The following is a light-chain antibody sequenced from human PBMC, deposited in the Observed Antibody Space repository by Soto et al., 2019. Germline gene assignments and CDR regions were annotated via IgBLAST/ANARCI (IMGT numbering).Light chain of an antibody. CDR3: CSYAGSRWV. CDR1: SSDVGSFNL. CDR2: EVN. J-gene: IGLJ3*02. Sequence: QSALTQPASVSGSPGQSITFSCTGSSSDVGSFNLVYWYQQYPGKAPKLILYEVNKRPSGVSNRFSGSKSGNTASLTISGLKAEDEADYYCCSYAGSRWVFGGGTQLTVL. V-gene: IGLV2-23*02.